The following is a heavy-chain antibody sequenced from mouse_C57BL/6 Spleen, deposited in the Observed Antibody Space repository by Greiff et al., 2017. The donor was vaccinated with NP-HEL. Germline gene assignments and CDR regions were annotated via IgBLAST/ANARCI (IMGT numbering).Heavy chain of an antibody. J-gene: IGHJ1*03. D-gene: IGHD1-1*01. CDR3: ASAYYYGSSLYWYFDV. V-gene: IGHV1-55*01. CDR2: IYPGSGST. Sequence: QLQQPGAEIVKPGASVKMSCKASGYTFTSYWITWVKQRPGQGLEWIGDIYPGSGSTNYNEKFKSKATLTVDTSSSTAYMQLSSLTSEDSAVYYCASAYYYGSSLYWYFDVWGTGTTVTVSS. CDR1: GYTFTSYW.